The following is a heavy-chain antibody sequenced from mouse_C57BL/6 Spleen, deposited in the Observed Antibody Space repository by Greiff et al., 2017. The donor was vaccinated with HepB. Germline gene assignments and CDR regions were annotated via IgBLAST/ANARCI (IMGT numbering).Heavy chain of an antibody. D-gene: IGHD1-2*01. V-gene: IGHV1-22*01. CDR2: INPNNGGT. CDR3: ARDYYGRGYYFDY. Sequence: EVKLQQSGPELVKPGASVKMSCKASGYTFTDYNMHWVKQSHGKSLEWIGYINPNNGGTSYNQKFKGKATLTINKSSSTAYMELRSLTSEDSAVYYCARDYYGRGYYFDYWGQGTTLTVSS. CDR1: GYTFTDYN. J-gene: IGHJ2*01.